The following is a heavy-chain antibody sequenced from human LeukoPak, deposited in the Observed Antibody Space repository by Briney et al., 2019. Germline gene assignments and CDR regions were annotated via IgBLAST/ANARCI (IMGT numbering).Heavy chain of an antibody. J-gene: IGHJ4*02. CDR3: ARDYDILTK. CDR2: IDPNSGDT. CDR1: GYTFTGYY. V-gene: IGHV1-2*02. D-gene: IGHD3-9*01. Sequence: GASVKVSCKASGYTFTGYYMHWVRQAPGQGLEWMGWIDPNSGDTNYVQKFQGRVTMTRDTSITTAYMELSRLTSDDTAVYYCARDYDILTKWGQGTLVTVSS.